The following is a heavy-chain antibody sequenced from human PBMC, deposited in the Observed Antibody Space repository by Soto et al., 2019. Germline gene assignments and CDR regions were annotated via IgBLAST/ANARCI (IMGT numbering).Heavy chain of an antibody. V-gene: IGHV4-59*01. CDR2: ISYSGNT. CDR1: GGSIGNFY. D-gene: IGHD5-12*01. J-gene: IGHJ6*02. Sequence: PSETLSLTCTVSGGSIGNFYWSWIRQPPGKGLEWIGYISYSGNTNYNPSLKSRVSISVDTSKNQLSLKLSSVTAADTAVYYCARDSQVATTHYYYYGMDVWGQGTTVTVSS. CDR3: ARDSQVATTHYYYYGMDV.